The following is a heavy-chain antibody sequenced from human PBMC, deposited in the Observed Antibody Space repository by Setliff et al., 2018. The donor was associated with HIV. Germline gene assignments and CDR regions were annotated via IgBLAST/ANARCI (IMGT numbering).Heavy chain of an antibody. V-gene: IGHV1-18*01. J-gene: IGHJ4*02. CDR2: ISAYNGNT. Sequence: ASVKVSCKASGYTFTSYGISWVRQAPGQGLEWMGWISAYNGNTNYAQKLQGRVTMTTDTSTSTAYMELTSLRADDTAVYYCVRVGPWYYARSGYLASWDYWGQGTLVTVSS. CDR3: VRVGPWYYARSGYLASWDY. CDR1: GYTFTSYG. D-gene: IGHD3-22*01.